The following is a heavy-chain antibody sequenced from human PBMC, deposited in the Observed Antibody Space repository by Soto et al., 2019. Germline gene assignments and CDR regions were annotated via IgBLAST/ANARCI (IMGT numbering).Heavy chain of an antibody. D-gene: IGHD4-17*01. CDR2: INDSGST. CDR1: GGSFSGYY. V-gene: IGHV4-34*01. J-gene: IGHJ6*02. Sequence: QVRLQQWGAGLLKPSETLSLTCAVYGGSFSGYYWSWVRQSPGKGLKWIAEINDSGSTNYNPSLKSLVTISADTSKNQCSLKLTSVTAADTAIYYCARGWERLRLLDVWGQGTTVTVSS. CDR3: ARGWERLRLLDV.